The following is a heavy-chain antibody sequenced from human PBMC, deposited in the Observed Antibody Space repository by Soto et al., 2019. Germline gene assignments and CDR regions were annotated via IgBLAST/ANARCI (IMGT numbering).Heavy chain of an antibody. V-gene: IGHV3-49*04. D-gene: IGHD3-22*01. CDR3: TRVPPNYYDSSGSYYGMDV. CDR1: GFTFGDYA. Sequence: PGGSLRLSCTASGFTFGDYAMSWVRQAPGKGLEWVGFIRSKAYGGTTEYAASVKGRFTISRDDSKSIAYLQMNSLKTEDTAVYYCTRVPPNYYDSSGSYYGMDVWGQGTTVAVSS. J-gene: IGHJ6*02. CDR2: IRSKAYGGTT.